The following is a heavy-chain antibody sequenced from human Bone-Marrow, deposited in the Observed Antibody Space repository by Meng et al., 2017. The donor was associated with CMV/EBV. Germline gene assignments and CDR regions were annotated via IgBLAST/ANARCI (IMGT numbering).Heavy chain of an antibody. CDR3: VRGSGHTVDF. D-gene: IGHD3-3*01. CDR1: GFTFSSYW. J-gene: IGHJ4*02. V-gene: IGHV3-7*04. CDR2: IKQDGSEK. Sequence: GESLKISCAASGFTFSSYWMSWVRQAPGKGLEWVANIKQDGSEKYYVDSVKGRFTISRDNAKNSLYLQMNSLRADDTAVYYCVRGSGHTVDFWGQGALVTVSS.